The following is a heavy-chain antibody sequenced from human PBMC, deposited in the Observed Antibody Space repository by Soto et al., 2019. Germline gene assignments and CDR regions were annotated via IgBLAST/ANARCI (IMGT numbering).Heavy chain of an antibody. Sequence: SVKVSCKASGGTFSSYAISWVRQAPGQGLEWMGGIIPIFGTANYAQKFQGRVTITADESTSTAYMELSSLRSEDTAVYYCARQGQVGWNWFDPWGQGTLVTVSS. CDR1: GGTFSSYA. D-gene: IGHD6-19*01. V-gene: IGHV1-69*13. J-gene: IGHJ5*02. CDR2: IIPIFGTA. CDR3: ARQGQVGWNWFDP.